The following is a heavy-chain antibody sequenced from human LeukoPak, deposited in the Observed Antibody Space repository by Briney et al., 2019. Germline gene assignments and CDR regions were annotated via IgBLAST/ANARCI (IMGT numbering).Heavy chain of an antibody. CDR2: ISRSSSYI. J-gene: IGHJ4*02. CDR3: ARADPLGYCSGGSCYSIPDY. D-gene: IGHD2-15*01. CDR1: GLTFSSYS. Sequence: GGSLTLSCAPSGLTFSSYSMNWVRHAPGEGLEWVLSISRSSSYIYYADSVKGRFTISRDNAKNSLYLQMNSLRAEDTAVYYCARADPLGYCSGGSCYSIPDYWGEGTLVTVSS. V-gene: IGHV3-21*01.